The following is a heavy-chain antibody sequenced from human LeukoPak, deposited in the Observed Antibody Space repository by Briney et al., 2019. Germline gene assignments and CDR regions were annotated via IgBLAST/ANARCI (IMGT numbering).Heavy chain of an antibody. CDR3: TRENWGPDY. CDR1: GFTFNKYW. CDR2: IKQDGSDK. Sequence: PGGSLRLSCAASGFTFNKYWMTWVRQAPGKGLEWPANIKQDGSDKHYVNSVKGRFTISRDNAKNSVYLQLNSLRDEDTAIYYCTRENWGPDYWGQGTLVTVSS. D-gene: IGHD7-27*01. V-gene: IGHV3-7*01. J-gene: IGHJ4*02.